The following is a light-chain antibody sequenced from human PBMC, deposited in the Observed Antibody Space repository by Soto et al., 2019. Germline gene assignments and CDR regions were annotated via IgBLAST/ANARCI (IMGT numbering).Light chain of an antibody. CDR3: QQYNNWPYT. CDR2: GAS. J-gene: IGKJ2*01. CDR1: QSVSSN. V-gene: IGKV3-15*01. Sequence: EIVMTQSPATLAVSPGERAALSCRASQSVSSNFAWYQQKPGQAPRLLIYGASSRATGTPARFSGSGSGTEFTLTIRNLQSEDFAVYYCQQYNNWPYTFGLGTKLEMK.